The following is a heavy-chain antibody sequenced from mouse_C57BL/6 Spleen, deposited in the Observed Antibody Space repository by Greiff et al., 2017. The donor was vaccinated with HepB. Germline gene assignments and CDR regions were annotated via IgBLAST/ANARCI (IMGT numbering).Heavy chain of an antibody. V-gene: IGHV1-19*01. CDR3: ARSSNVSFAY. CDR1: GYTFTDYY. J-gene: IGHJ3*01. D-gene: IGHD2-5*01. Sequence: EVQLQESGPVLVKPGASVKMSCKASGYTFTDYYMNWVKQSHGKSLEWIGVINPYNGGTSYNQKFKGKATLTVDKSSSTAYMELNSLTSEVSAVYYCARSSNVSFAYWGQGTLVTVSA. CDR2: INPYNGGT.